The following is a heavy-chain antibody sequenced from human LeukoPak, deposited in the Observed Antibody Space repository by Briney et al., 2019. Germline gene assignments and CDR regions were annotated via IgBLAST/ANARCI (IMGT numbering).Heavy chain of an antibody. J-gene: IGHJ6*02. D-gene: IGHD1-26*01. CDR1: GFIFGGSA. Sequence: PGGSLRLSCAASGFIFGGSALHWVRQASGKGLEWVGRIRSKANNYATTYAASVEGRFTISRDDSKNSAYLQMDSLKTEDTAVYYCTGRSGRVGTAYYTLDVWGRGTTVTVSS. CDR3: TGRSGRVGTAYYTLDV. CDR2: IRSKANNYAT. V-gene: IGHV3-73*01.